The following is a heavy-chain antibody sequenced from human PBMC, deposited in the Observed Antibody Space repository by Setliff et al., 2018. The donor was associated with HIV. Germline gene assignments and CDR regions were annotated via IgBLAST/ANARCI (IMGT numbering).Heavy chain of an antibody. Sequence: SVKVSCKTSGGTFSTYTIAWVRQAPGQGLEWMGRIIPIFGTPNYSHKFQGRVTITADKSTTTTYMELSSLRSDDTAIYYCARDFHVLGYCSANSCPYDASDVWGQGTMVTVSS. J-gene: IGHJ3*01. V-gene: IGHV1-69*08. CDR3: ARDFHVLGYCSANSCPYDASDV. CDR2: IIPIFGTP. D-gene: IGHD2-15*01. CDR1: GGTFSTYT.